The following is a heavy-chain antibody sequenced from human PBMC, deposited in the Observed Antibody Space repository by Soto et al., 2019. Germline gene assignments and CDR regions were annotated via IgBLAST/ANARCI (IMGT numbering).Heavy chain of an antibody. V-gene: IGHV3-48*01. Sequence: GGSLRLSCAASGFTFSSYSMNWVRQAPGKGLEWVSYISSSSSTIYYADSVKGRFTISRDNAKNSLYLQMNSLRAEDTAVYYCVRVLSSGWYFDAFDIWGQGTMVTVSS. D-gene: IGHD6-19*01. CDR3: VRVLSSGWYFDAFDI. CDR1: GFTFSSYS. J-gene: IGHJ3*02. CDR2: ISSSSSTI.